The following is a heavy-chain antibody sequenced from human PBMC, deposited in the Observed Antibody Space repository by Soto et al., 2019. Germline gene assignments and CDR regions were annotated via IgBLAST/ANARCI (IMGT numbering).Heavy chain of an antibody. CDR3: ARDRGDIRHSYYGMDV. V-gene: IGHV4-59*01. CDR2: IYYSGST. J-gene: IGHJ6*02. Sequence: SETLSLTCTVSGGSISSYYWSWIRQPPGKGLEWIGYIYYSGSTNYNPSLKSRVTISVDTSKNQFSLKLSSVTAADTAVYYCARDRGDIRHSYYGMDVWGHGTTVTVSS. CDR1: GGSISSYY. D-gene: IGHD2-15*01.